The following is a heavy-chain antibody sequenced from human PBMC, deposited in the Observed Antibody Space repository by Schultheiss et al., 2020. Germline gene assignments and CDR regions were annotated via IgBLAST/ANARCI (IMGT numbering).Heavy chain of an antibody. CDR1: GGSISSYY. CDR3: AKDGKTVYYGMDV. CDR2: IYYSGST. D-gene: IGHD1-26*01. V-gene: IGHV4-59*12. Sequence: SETLSLTCTVSGGSISSYYWSWIRQPPGKGLEWIGYIYYSGSTNYNPSLKSRVIISVDTSKNQFSLKLSSVTAADTAVYYCAKDGKTVYYGMDVWGQGTTVTVSS. J-gene: IGHJ6*02.